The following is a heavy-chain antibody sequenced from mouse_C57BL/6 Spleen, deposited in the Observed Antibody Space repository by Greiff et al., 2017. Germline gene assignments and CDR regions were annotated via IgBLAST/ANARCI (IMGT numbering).Heavy chain of an antibody. D-gene: IGHD1-1*01. V-gene: IGHV1-58*01. Sequence: VQLQQSGAELVRPGSSVKMSCKTSGYTFTSYGINWVKQRPGQGLEWIGYIYIGDGYTESNEKFKGKATLTSDTSSSTAYMQLSSLTSEDSAIYCCARGDYYGSSYAMDYWGQGTSVTVSS. CDR2: IYIGDGYT. CDR3: ARGDYYGSSYAMDY. J-gene: IGHJ4*01. CDR1: GYTFTSYG.